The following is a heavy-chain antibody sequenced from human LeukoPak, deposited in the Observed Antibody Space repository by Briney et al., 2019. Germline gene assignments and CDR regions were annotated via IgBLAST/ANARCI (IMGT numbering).Heavy chain of an antibody. V-gene: IGHV3-30*18. CDR1: GFTFSSYG. CDR2: ISYDGSNK. Sequence: GGSLRLSCAASGFTFSSYGMHWVRQAPGKGLEWVAVISYDGSNKYYADSVKGRFTTSRDNSKNTLYLQMNSLRAEDTAVYYCAKDPHLYSSGWDYYSDYWGQGTLVTVSS. D-gene: IGHD6-19*01. J-gene: IGHJ4*02. CDR3: AKDPHLYSSGWDYYSDY.